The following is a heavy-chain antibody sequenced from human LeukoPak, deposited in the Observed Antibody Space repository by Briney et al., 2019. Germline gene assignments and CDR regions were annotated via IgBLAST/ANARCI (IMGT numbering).Heavy chain of an antibody. CDR1: GFTFSDYS. CDR3: ARDWALTK. D-gene: IGHD7-27*01. J-gene: IGHJ4*02. V-gene: IGHV3-21*01. Sequence: GGSLRLSCAGSGFTFSDYSLGWVRQASGKGLEWVSSISGSGTHKFYGDSVKGRFNISRDNAKNSLFLQMTSLRAEDTAVYYCARDWALTKWGQGTLVTVSS. CDR2: ISGSGTHK.